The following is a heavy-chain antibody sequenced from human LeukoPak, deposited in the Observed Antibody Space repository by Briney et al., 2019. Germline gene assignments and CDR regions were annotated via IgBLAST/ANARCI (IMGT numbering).Heavy chain of an antibody. CDR2: VCYTGST. Sequence: PSETLSLTCTVSGGSVNSETYCWTWIRQPPGKGLEWIGFVCYTGSTNYYPSLSSRVTISVDTSKNHFSLKLTSVTAADTAVYYCARGSWYFDLWGRGTLVTVSS. CDR3: ARGSWYFDL. CDR1: GGSVNSETYC. V-gene: IGHV4-61*03. J-gene: IGHJ2*01.